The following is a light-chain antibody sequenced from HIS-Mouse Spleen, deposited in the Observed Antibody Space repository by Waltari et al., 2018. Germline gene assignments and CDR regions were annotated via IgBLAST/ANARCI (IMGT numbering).Light chain of an antibody. J-gene: IGLJ2*01. Sequence: SYELTQPPSVSFSPGQTASITCSGDKLGAKYACWYQQKSGQAPVLVIYEDSKRPSGIPERFSGSSSGTMATLTISGAQVEDEADYYCYSTDSSGNHRVFGGGTKLTVL. CDR3: YSTDSSGNHRV. CDR1: KLGAKY. V-gene: IGLV3-10*01. CDR2: EDS.